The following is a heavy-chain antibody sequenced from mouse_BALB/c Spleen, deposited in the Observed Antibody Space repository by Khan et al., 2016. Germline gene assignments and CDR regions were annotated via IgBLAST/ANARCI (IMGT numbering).Heavy chain of an antibody. D-gene: IGHD2-1*01. J-gene: IGHJ4*01. CDR1: GDSITSGY. Sequence: EVQLQESGPSLVKPSQTLSLTCSVTGDSITSGYWNWIRKFPGNTLEYMGYISYSGSTYYNPSLKSRISITRDTSKNQYYLQLNSVTTEDTATYYCARWDGNYGYYAMDYWGQGTSVTVSS. CDR3: ARWDGNYGYYAMDY. CDR2: ISYSGST. V-gene: IGHV3-8*02.